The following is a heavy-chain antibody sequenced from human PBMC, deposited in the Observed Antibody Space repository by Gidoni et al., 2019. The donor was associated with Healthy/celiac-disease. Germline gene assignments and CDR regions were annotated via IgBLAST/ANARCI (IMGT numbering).Heavy chain of an antibody. CDR2: IRSKAYGGTT. V-gene: IGHV3-49*03. J-gene: IGHJ3*02. CDR1: GFTFGDYA. D-gene: IGHD5-18*01. Sequence: EVQLVESGGGLVQPGRSLRLSCTASGFTFGDYAMSWFRQAPGKGLEWVGFIRSKAYGGTTEYAASVKGRFTISRDDSKSIAYLQMNSLKTEDTAVYYCTSGYSYGLYAFDIWGQGTMVTVSS. CDR3: TSGYSYGLYAFDI.